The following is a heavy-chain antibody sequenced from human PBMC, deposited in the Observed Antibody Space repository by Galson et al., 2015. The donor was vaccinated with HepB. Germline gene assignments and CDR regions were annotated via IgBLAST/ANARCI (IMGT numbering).Heavy chain of an antibody. J-gene: IGHJ6*02. V-gene: IGHV3-23*01. CDR1: GFTFSSYA. CDR3: AKDQGSFYYYGMDV. D-gene: IGHD6-6*01. CDR2: ISGSGGST. Sequence: SLRLSCAASGFTFSSYAMSWVRQAPGKGLEWVSVISGSGGSTYYANSVKGRFTISRDNSKNTLSLQMNSLRAEDTAVYYCAKDQGSFYYYGMDVWGQGTTVTVSS.